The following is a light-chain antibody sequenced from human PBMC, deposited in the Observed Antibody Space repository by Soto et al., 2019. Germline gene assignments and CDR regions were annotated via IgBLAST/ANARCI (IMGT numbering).Light chain of an antibody. J-gene: IGLJ2*01. Sequence: QSALTQPRSVSGSPGQSVTISCTGTSSDVGGYNYVSWYQQHPGKAPKLMIYDVSKRPSGVPDRFSGSKSGNTASLTISGLTAEDDAAYYWCSYACSYSVVFGGGTKLTVL. V-gene: IGLV2-11*01. CDR3: CSYACSYSVV. CDR1: SSDVGGYNY. CDR2: DVS.